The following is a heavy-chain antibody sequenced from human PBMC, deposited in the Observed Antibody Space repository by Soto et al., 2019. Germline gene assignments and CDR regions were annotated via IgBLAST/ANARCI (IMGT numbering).Heavy chain of an antibody. CDR1: GFTFSSYA. D-gene: IGHD6-6*01. V-gene: IGHV3-30-3*01. CDR2: ISYDGSDK. CDR3: ARSTIAPHLFMYPFDS. J-gene: IGHJ4*01. Sequence: GGSLRLSCAASGFTFSSYAMHWVRQAPGKGLEWVALISYDGSDKDYADSVKGRFTISRDNSRNTLFLQMNSLRAEDTAVYYCARSTIAPHLFMYPFDSWGQGTLVTVSS.